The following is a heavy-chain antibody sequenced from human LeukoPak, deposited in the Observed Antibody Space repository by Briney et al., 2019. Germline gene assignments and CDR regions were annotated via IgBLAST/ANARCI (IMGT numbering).Heavy chain of an antibody. CDR3: ATLLPAADGPDY. CDR1: GYTLTELS. CDR2: FDPEDGET. D-gene: IGHD2-2*01. J-gene: IGHJ4*02. V-gene: IGHV1-24*01. Sequence: ASVKVSCKVSGYTLTELSIHWVRQAPGKGLEWMGGFDPEDGETIYAQKFQGRVTMTEDTSTDTAYMELSSLRSEDTAVYYCATLLPAADGPDYWGQGTLVTVSS.